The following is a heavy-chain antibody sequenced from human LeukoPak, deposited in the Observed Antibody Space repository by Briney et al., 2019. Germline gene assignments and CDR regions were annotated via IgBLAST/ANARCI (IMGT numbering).Heavy chain of an antibody. CDR3: ARDPYYGDYVV. V-gene: IGHV3-48*03. D-gene: IGHD4-17*01. CDR2: ISSSGSTI. CDR1: GFTFSSYE. J-gene: IGHJ4*02. Sequence: GGSLRLSSAASGFTFSSYEMNWVRQAPGKGLEWVSYISSSGSTIYYADSVKGRFTISRDNAKNSLYLQMNSLRAEDTAVYYCARDPYYGDYVVWGQGTLVTVSS.